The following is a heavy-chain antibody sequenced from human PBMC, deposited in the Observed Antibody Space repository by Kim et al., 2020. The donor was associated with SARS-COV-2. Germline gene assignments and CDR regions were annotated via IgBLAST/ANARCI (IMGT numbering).Heavy chain of an antibody. J-gene: IGHJ2*01. Sequence: GGSLRLSCAASGFTVSSNYMSWVRQAPGKGLEWVSVIYSGGDTHYADSVEGRFTISRDNPKNTLYLQMNSLRAEDTAVYYCVRVADCSSTTCYGWYFDLWGRGTLVTVSS. CDR1: GFTVSSNY. D-gene: IGHD2-2*01. V-gene: IGHV3-53*01. CDR3: VRVADCSSTTCYGWYFDL. CDR2: IYSGGDT.